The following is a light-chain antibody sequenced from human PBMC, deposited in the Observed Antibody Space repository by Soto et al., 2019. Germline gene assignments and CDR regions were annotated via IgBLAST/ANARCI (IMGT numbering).Light chain of an antibody. CDR1: QTINNRY. Sequence: DIVLTQSPGTLSLSPGERAILSCRASQTINNRYLAWYQQMPGRAPRLLIHGASSRAAGIPDRFSGSGSGTDFTLTINRLEPEDFAVYYCHHYDNSPPFPFGPGTTVDF. CDR2: GAS. J-gene: IGKJ3*01. V-gene: IGKV3-20*01. CDR3: HHYDNSPPFP.